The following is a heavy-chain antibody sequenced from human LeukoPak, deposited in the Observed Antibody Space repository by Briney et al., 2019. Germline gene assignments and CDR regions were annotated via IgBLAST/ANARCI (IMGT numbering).Heavy chain of an antibody. CDR1: GGSIGTYY. V-gene: IGHV4-59*01. CDR2: IYYNGYT. D-gene: IGHD3-10*01. J-gene: IGHJ5*02. CDR3: ARDSGTTGEVKFDP. Sequence: PSETLSLTCTVSGGSIGTYYWSWIRQPPGKGLEWIGYIYYNGYTDYNPSLKSRVTVSLHTSKNQFSLNLSSVTAADTAVYYCARDSGTTGEVKFDPWGQGTLVTVSS.